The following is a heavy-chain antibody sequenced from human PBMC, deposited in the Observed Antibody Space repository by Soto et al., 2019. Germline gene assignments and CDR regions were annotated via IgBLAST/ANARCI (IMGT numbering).Heavy chain of an antibody. CDR3: ARGDRGDFEL. CDR2: IHSDGSST. D-gene: IGHD3-16*01. V-gene: IGHV3-74*01. J-gene: IGHJ3*01. CDR1: GFTFSYYW. Sequence: EVQLLESGGGLVQPGESLRLSCAASGFTFSYYWMHWVRQAPGMGLVWVSRIHSDGSSTTYAYSVKGRFTISRDNDSKTLNLQLKSLRAEDAAGYYCARGDRGDFELWGQRTVVSVSS.